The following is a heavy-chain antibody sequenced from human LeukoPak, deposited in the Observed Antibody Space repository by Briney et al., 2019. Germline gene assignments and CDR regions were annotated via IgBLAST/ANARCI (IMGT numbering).Heavy chain of an antibody. J-gene: IGHJ4*02. CDR1: GFTFSSYA. V-gene: IGHV3-30*04. Sequence: GGSLRLSCAASGFTFSSYARHWVRQAPGKGLEWVAVISYDGSNKYYADSVKGQFTISRDNSKNTLYLQMNSLRAEGTAVYYCARDLGSGSYLFDYWGQGTLVTVSS. CDR2: ISYDGSNK. CDR3: ARDLGSGSYLFDY. D-gene: IGHD1-26*01.